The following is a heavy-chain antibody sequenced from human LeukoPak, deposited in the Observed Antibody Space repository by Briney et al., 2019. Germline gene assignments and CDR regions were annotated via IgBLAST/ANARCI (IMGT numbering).Heavy chain of an antibody. Sequence: SVTETCQATGGTYSHYVFSGVRQAPGQGLEWMGGIIPIFGTANYAQKFQGRVTITADESTSTAYMELSSLRSEHTAAYYCARVSRLGLEGFDPWGQGTLVTVSS. J-gene: IGHJ5*02. CDR2: IIPIFGTA. CDR3: ARVSRLGLEGFDP. CDR1: GGTYSHYV. V-gene: IGHV1-69*13. D-gene: IGHD3-22*01.